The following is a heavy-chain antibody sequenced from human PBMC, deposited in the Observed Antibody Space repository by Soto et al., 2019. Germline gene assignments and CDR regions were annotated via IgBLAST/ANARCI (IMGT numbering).Heavy chain of an antibody. CDR3: AKISGYSRLFDS. D-gene: IGHD5-18*01. V-gene: IGHV4-39*01. CDR2: MYYSGST. Sequence: PSETLSLTCSVSGGSISSRGFYWGWIRQPPGKGLEWIGSMYYSGSTEYNASLKSRVTVSGDRTKNQLSLKLSSVTAADTAKYYCAKISGYSRLFDSWGQGTLVTVSS. CDR1: GGSISSRGFY. J-gene: IGHJ4*02.